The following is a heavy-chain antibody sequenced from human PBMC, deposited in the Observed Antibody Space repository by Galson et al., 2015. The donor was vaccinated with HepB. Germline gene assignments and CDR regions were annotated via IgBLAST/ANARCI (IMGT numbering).Heavy chain of an antibody. V-gene: IGHV3-30-3*01. Sequence: SLRLSCAASGFTFSSYAMHWVRQAPGKGLEWVAVISYDGSNKYYADSVKGRFTISRDNSKNTPYLQMNSLRAEDTAVYYCARGDISDFWSGYYTGPDYWGQGTLVTVSS. CDR2: ISYDGSNK. J-gene: IGHJ4*02. D-gene: IGHD3-3*01. CDR3: ARGDISDFWSGYYTGPDY. CDR1: GFTFSSYA.